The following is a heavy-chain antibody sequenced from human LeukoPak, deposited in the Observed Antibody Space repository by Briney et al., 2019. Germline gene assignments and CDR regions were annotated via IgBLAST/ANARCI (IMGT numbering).Heavy chain of an antibody. Sequence: GGSLRLSCAASGFIFNNYAMTWVRQAPGKGLEWVSDITGSGASTNHADSGKGRSIFSNANSKNTMCLQMTVIRADATAIYCWARRSSISSGYFDLWGWGTLVTVSS. CDR2: ITGSGAST. CDR3: ARRSSISSGYFDL. D-gene: IGHD3-22*01. J-gene: IGHJ4*02. CDR1: GFIFNNYA. V-gene: IGHV3-23*01.